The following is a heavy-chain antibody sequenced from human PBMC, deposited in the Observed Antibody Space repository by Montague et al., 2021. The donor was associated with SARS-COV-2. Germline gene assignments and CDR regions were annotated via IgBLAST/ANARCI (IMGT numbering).Heavy chain of an antibody. CDR3: VRDKGSHRILDY. D-gene: IGHD3-10*01. CDR1: GFTFDDYS. J-gene: IGHJ4*02. Sequence: SLRLSCAASGFTFDDYSMRWVRQAPGKGLEWVAGIKFDGSERHYADSAKGRFTISRDNAKNTLYLQMNSLRVEDTAVYYCVRDKGSHRILDYWGQGILVTVSS. CDR2: IKFDGSER. V-gene: IGHV3-74*01.